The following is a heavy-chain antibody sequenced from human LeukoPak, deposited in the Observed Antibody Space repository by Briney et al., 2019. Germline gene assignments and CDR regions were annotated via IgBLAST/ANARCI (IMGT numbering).Heavy chain of an antibody. CDR3: AREPLWSGYSYYYYYMDV. J-gene: IGHJ6*03. CDR1: GGSISSYY. D-gene: IGHD3-3*01. Sequence: SETLSLTCTVSGGSISSYYWSWIRQPAGKELEWIGRIYTSGSTNSNPSLKSRVTMSVDTSKNQFSLKLSSVTAADTAVYYCAREPLWSGYSYYYYYMDVWGKGTTVTVSS. CDR2: IYTSGST. V-gene: IGHV4-4*07.